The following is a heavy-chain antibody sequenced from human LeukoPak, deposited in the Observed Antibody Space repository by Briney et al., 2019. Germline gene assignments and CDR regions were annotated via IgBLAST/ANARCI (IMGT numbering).Heavy chain of an antibody. CDR2: ISGSGGST. V-gene: IGHV3-23*01. CDR1: GFTFSSYA. D-gene: IGHD2-2*02. J-gene: IGHJ4*02. CDR3: AKVSGIEVVPAAIIDY. Sequence: HPGGSLRLSCAASGFTFSSYAMSWVRQAPGKGLEWVSAISGSGGSTYYADSVKGRFTISRDNSKNTLYLQMNSLRAEDTAVYYCAKVSGIEVVPAAIIDYWGQGTLVTVSS.